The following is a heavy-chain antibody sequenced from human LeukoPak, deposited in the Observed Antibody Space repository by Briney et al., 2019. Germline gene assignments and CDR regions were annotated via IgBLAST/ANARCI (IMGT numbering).Heavy chain of an antibody. CDR2: ISGSGGST. D-gene: IGHD3-10*01. CDR3: AKDPYGSGSYYPFY. CDR1: GFTFSSYA. Sequence: GGSLRLSCAASGFTFSSYAMSWVRQAPGKGLEWVSAISGSGGSTYYADSVKGRFTISSDNSKNTLYLQMNSLRAEDTAVYYCAKDPYGSGSYYPFYWGQGTLVTVSS. V-gene: IGHV3-23*01. J-gene: IGHJ4*02.